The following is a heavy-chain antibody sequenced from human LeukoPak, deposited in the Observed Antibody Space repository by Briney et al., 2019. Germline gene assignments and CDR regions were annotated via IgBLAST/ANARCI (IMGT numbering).Heavy chain of an antibody. J-gene: IGHJ5*02. D-gene: IGHD3-10*01. CDR2: IYYSGST. V-gene: IGHV4-39*07. CDR3: ARRGAVWFGEVESNWFDP. CDR1: GGSISSSSYY. Sequence: SETLSLTCTVSGGSISSSSYYWGWIRQPPGKGLEWIGSIYYSGSTYYNPSLKSRVTISVDTSKNQFSLKLSSVTAADTAVYYCARRGAVWFGEVESNWFDPWGQGTLVTVSS.